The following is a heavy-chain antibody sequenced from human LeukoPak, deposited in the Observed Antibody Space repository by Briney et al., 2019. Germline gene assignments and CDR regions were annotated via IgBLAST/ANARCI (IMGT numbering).Heavy chain of an antibody. CDR3: AKGERYFDWLADLDY. CDR1: GFTFSSYA. CDR2: ISGNGGST. J-gene: IGHJ4*02. D-gene: IGHD3-9*01. Sequence: PGGSLRLSCAASGFTFSSYAMSWVRQAPGKGLEWVSAISGNGGSTYYADSVKGRFTISRDNSKNTLYLQMNSLRAEDTAVYYCAKGERYFDWLADLDYWGQGTLVTVSS. V-gene: IGHV3-23*01.